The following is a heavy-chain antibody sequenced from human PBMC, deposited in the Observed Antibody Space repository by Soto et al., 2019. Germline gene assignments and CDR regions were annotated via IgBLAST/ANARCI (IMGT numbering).Heavy chain of an antibody. CDR2: IWYDGSNK. D-gene: IGHD3-10*01. V-gene: IGHV3-33*01. J-gene: IGHJ4*02. CDR3: ARAGRGWYYGSGSYYNGVD. CDR1: GFTFSSYG. Sequence: GGSLRLSCAASGFTFSSYGMHWVRQAPGKGLEWVAVIWYDGSNKYYADSVKGRFTISRDNSKNTLYLQMNSLRAEDTAVYYCARAGRGWYYGSGSYYNGVDWGQGTLVTVSS.